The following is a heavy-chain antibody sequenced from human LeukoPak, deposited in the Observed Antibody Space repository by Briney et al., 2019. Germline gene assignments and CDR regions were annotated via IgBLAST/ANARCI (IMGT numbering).Heavy chain of an antibody. CDR1: GYSISSGYY. D-gene: IGHD3-10*01. J-gene: IGHJ4*02. CDR3: ARGVDYYGSEYYFDY. Sequence: SETLSLTCAVSGYSISSGYYWGWIRQPPGKGLERIGSIYHSGSTYYNPSLKSRVTISVDTSKNQFSLKLSSVTAADTAVYYCARGVDYYGSEYYFDYWGQGTLVTVSS. CDR2: IYHSGST. V-gene: IGHV4-38-2*01.